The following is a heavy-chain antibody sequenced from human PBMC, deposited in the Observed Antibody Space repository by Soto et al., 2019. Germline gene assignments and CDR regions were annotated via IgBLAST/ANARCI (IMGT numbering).Heavy chain of an antibody. CDR2: ISWNSRTI. J-gene: IGHJ4*02. Sequence: EVQLVESGGGLVQPGRSLRLPCAASGFTFDDFAMHWVRQAPGKGLEWVAGISWNSRTIAYADSVKARFIISGDNAENSVYLQMNSLRVEDSDFYFCAKDGLGRSSWYYFDNWGQGTLVTVSS. CDR3: AKDGLGRSSWYYFDN. D-gene: IGHD6-13*01. CDR1: GFTFDDFA. V-gene: IGHV3-9*01.